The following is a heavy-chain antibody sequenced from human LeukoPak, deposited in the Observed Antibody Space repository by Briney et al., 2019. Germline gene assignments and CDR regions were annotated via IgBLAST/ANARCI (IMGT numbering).Heavy chain of an antibody. CDR1: GYSISSGYY. Sequence: SETLSLTCAVSGYSISSGYYWGWIRQPPGKGLEWIGRIYNSGSTNYNPSLKSRVTILVDKSKNQFSLKLSSVTAADTAVYYCARDLNVRDGYNHDAFDIWGQGTMVTVSS. V-gene: IGHV4-38-2*02. J-gene: IGHJ3*02. CDR3: ARDLNVRDGYNHDAFDI. CDR2: IYNSGST. D-gene: IGHD5-24*01.